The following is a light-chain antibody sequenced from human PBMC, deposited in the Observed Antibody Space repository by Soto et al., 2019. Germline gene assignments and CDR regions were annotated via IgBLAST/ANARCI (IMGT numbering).Light chain of an antibody. J-gene: IGKJ3*01. CDR3: QQYGSSPFT. CDR2: GAS. V-gene: IGKV3-20*01. CDR1: QSVGSS. Sequence: IVMTQSPATLSVSPWERATLSCRASQSVGSSLAWYQHKPGQAPRLLIYGASSRATGIPDRFSGSGSGTDFTLTISRLEPEDFAVYYCQQYGSSPFTFGPGTKVDIK.